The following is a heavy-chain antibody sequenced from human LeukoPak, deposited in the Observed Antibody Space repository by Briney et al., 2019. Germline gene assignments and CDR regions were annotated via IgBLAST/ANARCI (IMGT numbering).Heavy chain of an antibody. D-gene: IGHD5-12*01. CDR1: GYTFTGYY. CDR2: INPDSGDT. J-gene: IGHJ5*02. Sequence: ASVKVSCKASGYTFTGYYMHWVRQAPGQGLEWMGWINPDSGDTNYAQKFQGRVTMTRDTSINTLYMELSRLTYDDTATFYCTREARAGNWFDPWGQGTLITVS. CDR3: TREARAGNWFDP. V-gene: IGHV1-2*02.